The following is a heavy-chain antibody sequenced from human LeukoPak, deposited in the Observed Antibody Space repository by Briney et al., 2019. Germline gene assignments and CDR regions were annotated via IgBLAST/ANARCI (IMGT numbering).Heavy chain of an antibody. CDR3: ARGLVPGGLYVDF. J-gene: IGHJ4*02. CDR2: IASDGSST. D-gene: IGHD2-2*02. Sequence: GGSLRLSCAASGFTFSSYWMNWVRQAPGKGLVWVSRIASDGSSTTYADSVKGRFTISRDNAKNSLYLQMDSLRAEDTAVYYCARGLVPGGLYVDFWGQGTLVTVSS. V-gene: IGHV3-74*01. CDR1: GFTFSSYW.